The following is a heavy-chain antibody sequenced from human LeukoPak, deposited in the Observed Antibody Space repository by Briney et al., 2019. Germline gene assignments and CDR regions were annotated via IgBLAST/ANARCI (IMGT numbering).Heavy chain of an antibody. D-gene: IGHD3-10*01. CDR2: ISAYNGNT. Sequence: ASVKVSFKASVYTFTSYGISWVRQAPGQGLEWMGWISAYNGNTNYAQKLQGRVTMTTDTSTSTAYMELRSLRSDDTAVYYCARDLDRKLLWFGEPNYYFDYWGQGTLVTVSS. V-gene: IGHV1-18*01. CDR3: ARDLDRKLLWFGEPNYYFDY. J-gene: IGHJ4*02. CDR1: VYTFTSYG.